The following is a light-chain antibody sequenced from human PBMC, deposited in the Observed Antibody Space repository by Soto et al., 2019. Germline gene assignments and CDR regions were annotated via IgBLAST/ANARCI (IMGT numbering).Light chain of an antibody. Sequence: DIPMTQSPCTLSGSLGNRVTITCRASQTISSWLAWYKQKPGKGPTLLIYRASRLESGVPSRFSGSGSGKEFAITISSLHTADFETYYCQQYETYSWTFGKGTKVDIK. J-gene: IGKJ1*01. CDR2: RAS. CDR1: QTISSW. V-gene: IGKV1-5*03. CDR3: QQYETYSWT.